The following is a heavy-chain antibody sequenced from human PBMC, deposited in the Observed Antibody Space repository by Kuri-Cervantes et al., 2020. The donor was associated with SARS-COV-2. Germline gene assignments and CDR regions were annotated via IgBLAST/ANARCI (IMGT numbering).Heavy chain of an antibody. CDR2: ISGGGGTT. Sequence: GESLKISCAASGFTFSTYAMTWVRQAPGKGLEWVSGISGGGGTTYYADSVKGRFTISRDNSKNTLYLQMNSLRAEDTALYYRAKGAYSSGYNWFDPWGQGTLVTVSS. D-gene: IGHD6-19*01. J-gene: IGHJ5*02. CDR3: AKGAYSSGYNWFDP. CDR1: GFTFSTYA. V-gene: IGHV3-23*01.